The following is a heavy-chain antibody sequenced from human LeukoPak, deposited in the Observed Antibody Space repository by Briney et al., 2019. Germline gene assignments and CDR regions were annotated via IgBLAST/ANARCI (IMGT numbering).Heavy chain of an antibody. CDR1: GGSFSGYY. Sequence: PSETLSLTCAVYGGSFSGYYWSWIRQPPGKGLEWIGEINHSGSTNYNPSLKSRVTISVDTSKNQFSLKLSSVTAADTAVYYCARDGGNYYGSGSYYPYFDYWGQGTLVTASS. CDR3: ARDGGNYYGSGSYYPYFDY. V-gene: IGHV4-34*01. CDR2: INHSGST. J-gene: IGHJ4*02. D-gene: IGHD3-10*01.